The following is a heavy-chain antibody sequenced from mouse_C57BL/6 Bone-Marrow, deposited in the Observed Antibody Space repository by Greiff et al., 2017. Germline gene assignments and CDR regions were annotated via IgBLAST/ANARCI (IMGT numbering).Heavy chain of an antibody. D-gene: IGHD2-4*01. V-gene: IGHV14-4*01. Sequence: VQLQQSGAELVRPGASVKLSCTASGFNIKDDYMHWVKQRPEQGLEWIGWIDPENGDTEYASKFQGKATITADTSSNTAYLQLSSLTSEDTAVYYWTTEYDYDGGVDYWGQGTTLTVSS. CDR2: IDPENGDT. J-gene: IGHJ2*01. CDR3: TTEYDYDGGVDY. CDR1: GFNIKDDY.